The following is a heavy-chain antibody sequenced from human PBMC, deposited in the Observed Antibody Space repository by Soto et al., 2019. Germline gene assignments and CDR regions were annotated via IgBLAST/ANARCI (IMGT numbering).Heavy chain of an antibody. J-gene: IGHJ3*01. V-gene: IGHV3-30-3*01. D-gene: IGHD2-15*01. CDR3: ASDHDLSSFPTCYYSDRNDV. Sequence: PGGSLRLSCAASGFTLSSYAMHWIRQAPGKGLEWGAVISYDGSNKYYADSVKGRFTISRDNSKNTLYLQMNSLRAEDTAVYYNASDHDLSSFPTCYYSDRNDVW. CDR1: GFTLSSYA. CDR2: ISYDGSNK.